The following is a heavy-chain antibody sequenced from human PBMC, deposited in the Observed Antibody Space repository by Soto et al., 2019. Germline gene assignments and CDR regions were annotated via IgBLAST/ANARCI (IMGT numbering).Heavy chain of an antibody. V-gene: IGHV3-53*01. CDR2: MYSGGGT. J-gene: IGHJ6*02. CDR1: GFTVGNNY. CDR3: TTAPSVGV. D-gene: IGHD6-19*01. Sequence: EVHLVESGGGLIQPGGSLRLSCAASGFTVGNNYMNWVRQAPGKGLEWVSLMYSGGGTYYADSVKGRFTMSRDSSKNTLYLQLNSLRAVDPAMYYCTTAPSVGVWGQGTTVTVSS.